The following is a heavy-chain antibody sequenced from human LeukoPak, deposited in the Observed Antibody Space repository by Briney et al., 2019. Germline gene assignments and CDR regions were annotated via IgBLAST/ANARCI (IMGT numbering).Heavy chain of an antibody. J-gene: IGHJ4*02. CDR2: IKQDGSEK. Sequence: GGSLRLSCAASGFTFRSYWMSWVRQAPGKGLEWVANIKQDGSEKYYVDSVKGRFTISRDNAKNSLYLQMNSLRAEDTAVYYCARVFRDMTTKIFDYWGQGTLVTVSS. V-gene: IGHV3-7*01. CDR1: GFTFRSYW. CDR3: ARVFRDMTTKIFDY. D-gene: IGHD4-17*01.